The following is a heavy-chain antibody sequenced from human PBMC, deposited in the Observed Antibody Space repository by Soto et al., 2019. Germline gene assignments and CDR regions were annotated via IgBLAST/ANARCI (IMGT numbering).Heavy chain of an antibody. CDR1: GGSISSSDYV. Sequence: QLQLQESGPGLVKPSETLSLSCTVSGGSISSSDYVWGWIRQSPGKGLEWIGSIYYSGTTYYNPSLGSRVTISVDTSKNQPSLKLSSVTATDTAVYYCVRPINLGFDHWVQGILVTVSS. CDR2: IYYSGTT. J-gene: IGHJ4*02. V-gene: IGHV4-39*01. CDR3: VRPINLGFDH. D-gene: IGHD3-16*01.